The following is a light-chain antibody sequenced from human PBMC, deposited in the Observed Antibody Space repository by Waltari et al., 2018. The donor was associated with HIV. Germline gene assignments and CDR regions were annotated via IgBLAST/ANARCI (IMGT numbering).Light chain of an antibody. V-gene: IGLV2-14*01. CDR3: SSYTSSSTWV. J-gene: IGLJ3*02. CDR2: DVS. CDR1: SSDVGGYNY. Sequence: QSALTQPASVSGSPGQSITISCTGTSSDVGGYNYVSWYQQPPGKAPKLMIYDVSNRPSGVSNRFSDSKSGNTASLTISGLRAEDEADYYCSSYTSSSTWVFGGGTKLTVL.